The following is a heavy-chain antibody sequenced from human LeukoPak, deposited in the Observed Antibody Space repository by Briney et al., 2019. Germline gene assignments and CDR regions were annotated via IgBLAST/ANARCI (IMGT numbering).Heavy chain of an antibody. CDR1: GYTFTGYY. Sequence: EASVKVSCKASGYTFTGYYMHWVRQAPGQGLEWMGWINPNSGGTNYAQKFQGRVTMTRDTSISTAYMELSRLRSDDTAVYYCARDRPPREQWLVNDYWGQGTLVTVSS. CDR3: ARDRPPREQWLVNDY. V-gene: IGHV1-2*02. CDR2: INPNSGGT. J-gene: IGHJ4*02. D-gene: IGHD6-19*01.